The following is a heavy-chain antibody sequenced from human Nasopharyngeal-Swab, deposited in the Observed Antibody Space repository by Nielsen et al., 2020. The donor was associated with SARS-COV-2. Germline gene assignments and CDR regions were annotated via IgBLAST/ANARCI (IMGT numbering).Heavy chain of an antibody. CDR3: ARDNCTSTTCLHYYGMDV. J-gene: IGHJ6*02. D-gene: IGHD2-2*01. CDR1: GGPISGSY. CDR2: IYASGGT. V-gene: IGHV4-59*01. Sequence: SETLSLTCTLSGGPISGSYWNWIRQPPGKGLEWIGYIYASGGTNYNHSLKSRFTFSEDTSKNQPSLKLTSVTAADTAVYYCARDNCTSTTCLHYYGMDVWGQGTTVTVSS.